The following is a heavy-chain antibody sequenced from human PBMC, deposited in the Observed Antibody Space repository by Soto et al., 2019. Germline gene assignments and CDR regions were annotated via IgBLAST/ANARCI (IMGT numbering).Heavy chain of an antibody. J-gene: IGHJ4*02. CDR1: GYTFTSYY. Sequence: ASVKVSCKASGYTFTSYYMHWVRQAPGQGLEWMGIINPSGGSTSYAQKFQGRVTMTRDTSTSTVYMELSSLRSEDTGVYYCASVDYDSSGYYHYYFDYWGQGTLVTVSS. CDR3: ASVDYDSSGYYHYYFDY. V-gene: IGHV1-46*01. CDR2: INPSGGST. D-gene: IGHD3-22*01.